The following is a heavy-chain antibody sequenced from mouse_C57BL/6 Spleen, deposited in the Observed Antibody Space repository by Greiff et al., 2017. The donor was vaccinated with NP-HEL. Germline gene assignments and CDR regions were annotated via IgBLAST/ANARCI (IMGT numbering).Heavy chain of an antibody. CDR2: IYPGSGST. J-gene: IGHJ1*03. CDR3: ARKGYGSSFCWYFDV. D-gene: IGHD1-1*01. V-gene: IGHV1-55*01. Sequence: QVQLQQPGAELVKPGASVKMSCKASGYTFTSYWITWVQQRPGQGLEWIGDIYPGSGSTYYNEKVKSKATLTVDTASSTAYMQLSSLTSEDSAVYYCARKGYGSSFCWYFDVWGTGTTVTVSS. CDR1: GYTFTSYW.